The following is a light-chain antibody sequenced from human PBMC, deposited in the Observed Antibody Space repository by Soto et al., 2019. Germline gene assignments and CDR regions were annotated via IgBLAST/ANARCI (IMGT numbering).Light chain of an antibody. CDR3: AAWDVSLVV. Sequence: QSVLTQPPSASGTPGQRVTISCSGSSSNIGTNTVIWYQQLPGAAPKLLIYSDNQRPSGVPDRFSGSKSGTSASLAISGLQFEDEDDYYCAAWDVSLVVFGGGTKLTVL. J-gene: IGLJ2*01. CDR2: SDN. V-gene: IGLV1-44*01. CDR1: SSNIGTNT.